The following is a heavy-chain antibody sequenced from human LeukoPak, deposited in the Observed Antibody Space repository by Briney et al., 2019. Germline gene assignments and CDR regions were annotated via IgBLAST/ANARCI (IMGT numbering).Heavy chain of an antibody. V-gene: IGHV3-23*01. J-gene: IGHJ4*02. D-gene: IGHD3-10*02. CDR2: INEDGSIT. CDR3: AKDPPMYGLGYFDY. CDR1: GFTFRTYW. Sequence: GVLRLSCAVSGFTFRTYWMHWVRQVPGEGLVWVSRINEDGSITYYADSVKGRFTISRDNSKNTLYLQMNSLRAEDTAVYYCAKDPPMYGLGYFDYWGQGTLVTVSS.